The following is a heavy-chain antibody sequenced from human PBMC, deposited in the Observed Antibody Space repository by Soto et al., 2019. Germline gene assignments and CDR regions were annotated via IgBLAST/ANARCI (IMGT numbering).Heavy chain of an antibody. CDR3: ARWDYGDLKFEH. J-gene: IGHJ4*02. Sequence: SETLSLTCAVSGGSIISGGYSWSWIRQPPGKGLEWIGYIYHSGSTYYNPSPKSRVTISVDRSKNQFSLKLSSVTAADTAVYYCARWDYGDLKFEHWGQGSLVTVPS. D-gene: IGHD4-17*01. V-gene: IGHV4-30-2*01. CDR2: IYHSGST. CDR1: GGSIISGGYS.